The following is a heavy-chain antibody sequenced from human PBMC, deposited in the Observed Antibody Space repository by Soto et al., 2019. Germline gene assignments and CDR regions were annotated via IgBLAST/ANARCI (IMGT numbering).Heavy chain of an antibody. V-gene: IGHV1-3*01. Sequence: ASVKVSCKASGYTFTGYAMHWVRQAPGQSLEWMGWINAGNGNTKYSQRFQGRVTITRDTSASTAYMELSSLRSDDTAVYYCARGVGSGSYYNQYNWFDPWGQGTLVTVSS. CDR1: GYTFTGYA. J-gene: IGHJ5*02. CDR3: ARGVGSGSYYNQYNWFDP. CDR2: INAGNGNT. D-gene: IGHD3-10*01.